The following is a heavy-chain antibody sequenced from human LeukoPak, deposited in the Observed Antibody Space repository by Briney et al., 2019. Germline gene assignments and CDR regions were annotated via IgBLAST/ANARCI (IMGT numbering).Heavy chain of an antibody. D-gene: IGHD4-17*01. Sequence: GGSLRLSCAASGFTVSSSYMNWVRQAPGKGLEWVSVLYTGGSTYYAGSVRGRFSISRDDSKNTLYLQMNTLRAEDTAVYYCARPNNGDYVHGFDYWGQGTLVTVSS. CDR2: LYTGGST. CDR3: ARPNNGDYVHGFDY. CDR1: GFTVSSSY. J-gene: IGHJ4*02. V-gene: IGHV3-66*04.